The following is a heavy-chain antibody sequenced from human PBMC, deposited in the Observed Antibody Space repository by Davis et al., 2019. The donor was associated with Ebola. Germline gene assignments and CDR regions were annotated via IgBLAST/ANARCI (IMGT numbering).Heavy chain of an antibody. V-gene: IGHV1-69*04. D-gene: IGHD3-16*01. CDR2: IIPILGIA. CDR1: GGTFSSYT. Sequence: AASVKVSCKASGGTFSSYTISWVRQAPGQGLEWMGRIIPILGIANYAQKFQGRVTITADESTSTAYMELSSLRSEDTAVYYCARDLPLGAGMDVWGKGTTVTVSS. CDR3: ARDLPLGAGMDV. J-gene: IGHJ6*04.